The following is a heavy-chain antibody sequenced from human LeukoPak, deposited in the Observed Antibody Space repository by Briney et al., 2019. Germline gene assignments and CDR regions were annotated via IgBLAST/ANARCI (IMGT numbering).Heavy chain of an antibody. V-gene: IGHV1-8*01. CDR2: MNPNSGNT. D-gene: IGHD1-7*01. CDR1: GYTFTSYD. Sequence: GASVKVSCKASGYTFTSYDINWVRQATGQGLEWMGWMNPNSGNTGYAQKFQGRVTMTRNTSISTAYMELSSPRSEDTAVYYCARAILNWNYAVGYWGQGTLVTVSS. CDR3: ARAILNWNYAVGY. J-gene: IGHJ4*02.